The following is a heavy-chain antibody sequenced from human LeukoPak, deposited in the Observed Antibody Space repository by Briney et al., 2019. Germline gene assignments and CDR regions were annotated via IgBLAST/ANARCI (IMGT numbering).Heavy chain of an antibody. CDR1: GFTVSNNY. Sequence: GGSLRLSCAASGFTVSNNYMSWVRQAPGKGLEWVSAISGSGGSTYYADSVKGRFTISRDNSKNTLYLQMNSLRAEDTAVYYCAKDGQLWLRAVDYWGQGTLVTVSS. CDR3: AKDGQLWLRAVDY. D-gene: IGHD5-18*01. V-gene: IGHV3-23*01. J-gene: IGHJ4*02. CDR2: ISGSGGST.